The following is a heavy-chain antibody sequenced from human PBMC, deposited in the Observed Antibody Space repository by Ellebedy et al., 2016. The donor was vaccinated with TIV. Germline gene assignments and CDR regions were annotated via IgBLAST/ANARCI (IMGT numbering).Heavy chain of an antibody. J-gene: IGHJ5*02. CDR2: IYSGGST. V-gene: IGHV3-66*01. CDR1: GFTFSSYW. Sequence: GGSLRLSCAASGFTFSSYWMSWVRQAPGKGLEWVSVIYSGGSTYYADSVKGRFTISRDNAKNSLYLQMRSLRPEDTAVYYCARGNTLVRGVSGLGWLDPWGQGTLVTVSS. D-gene: IGHD3-10*01. CDR3: ARGNTLVRGVSGLGWLDP.